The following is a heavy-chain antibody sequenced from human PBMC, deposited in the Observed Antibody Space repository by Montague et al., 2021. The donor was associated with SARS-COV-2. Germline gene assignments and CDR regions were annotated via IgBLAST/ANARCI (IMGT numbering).Heavy chain of an antibody. Sequence: PALVKPTQTLTLTCTFSGFSLSTSGMCVSWIRQPPGKALEWLARIDWDDDKYYSTSLKTRLTISKDTSKNQVVPRMTNMDPADTATYYCARNGVEPRGSGRYYSGNWLGPWGQGTLVTVSS. D-gene: IGHD3-10*01. CDR1: GFSLSTSGMC. J-gene: IGHJ5*02. V-gene: IGHV2-70*11. CDR2: IDWDDDK. CDR3: ARNGVEPRGSGRYYSGNWLGP.